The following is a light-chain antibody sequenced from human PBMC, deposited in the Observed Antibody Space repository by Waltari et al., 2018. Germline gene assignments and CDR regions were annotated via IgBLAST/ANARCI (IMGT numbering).Light chain of an antibody. CDR1: QSLVHSNGRTH. Sequence: EIVMTQTPLSLPVTVGQPASISCKSSQSLVHSNGRTHLSWLQQRPGQPPRLLIYRISERVSGVPDRFSGSGAGTDFTLKISRVEGEDVGVYYCMQATQSPWTFGQGTKVGIK. CDR2: RIS. V-gene: IGKV2-24*01. CDR3: MQATQSPWT. J-gene: IGKJ1*01.